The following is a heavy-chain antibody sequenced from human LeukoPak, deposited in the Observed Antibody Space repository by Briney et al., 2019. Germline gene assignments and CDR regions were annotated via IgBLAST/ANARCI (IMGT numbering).Heavy chain of an antibody. CDR2: MNPNSGNT. Sequence: ASVKVSCKASGYTCTSYDINWVRQATGQGLEWMGWMNPNSGNTGYAQKFQGRVTMTRNTSISTAYMELSSLRSEDTAVYYCARRVGGSYSGQYFQHWGQGTLVTVSS. J-gene: IGHJ1*01. CDR1: GYTCTSYD. V-gene: IGHV1-8*01. CDR3: ARRVGGSYSGQYFQH. D-gene: IGHD1-26*01.